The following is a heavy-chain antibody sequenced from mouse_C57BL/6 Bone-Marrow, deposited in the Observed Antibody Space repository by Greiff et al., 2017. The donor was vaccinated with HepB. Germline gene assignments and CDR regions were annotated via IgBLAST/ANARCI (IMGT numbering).Heavy chain of an antibody. D-gene: IGHD1-1*01. CDR1: GFTFSDAW. V-gene: IGHV6-6*01. CDR2: IRNKANNHAT. J-gene: IGHJ3*01. CDR3: TRGTTVGRAWFAY. Sequence: EVKLEESGGGLVQPGGSMKLSCAASGFTFSDAWMDWVRQSPEKGLEWVAEIRNKANNHATYYAESVKGRFTISRDDSKSSVYLQMNSLRAEDTGIYYCTRGTTVGRAWFAYWGQGTLVTVSA.